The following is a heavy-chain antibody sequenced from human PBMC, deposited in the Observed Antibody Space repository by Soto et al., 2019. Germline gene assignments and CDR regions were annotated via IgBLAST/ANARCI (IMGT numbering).Heavy chain of an antibody. CDR2: ISYDGSIT. D-gene: IGHD6-13*01. Sequence: QVQVAESGGGVVQPGESLRLSCAASKFTFAGYPFHWVRQAPGRGLEWVALISYDGSITYHADSVKGRFTISRDNSKNTLFLQMNSLKIEDTAIYYCARGGGGVGIAAAFDFWGQGTLVTVSS. V-gene: IGHV3-30-3*01. CDR1: KFTFAGYP. CDR3: ARGGGGVGIAAAFDF. J-gene: IGHJ4*02.